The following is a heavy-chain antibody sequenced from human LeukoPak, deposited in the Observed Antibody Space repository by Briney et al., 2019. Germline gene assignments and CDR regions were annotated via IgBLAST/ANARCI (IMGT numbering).Heavy chain of an antibody. V-gene: IGHV3-30*18. CDR2: LSYDGSSK. J-gene: IGHJ4*02. CDR3: AKDLGLRYFDY. Sequence: GTSLRLSCAASGFVFSSYGMHWVRQAPGKGLELVAILSYDGSSKYYADSVKGRFTISRDNPKNTLYLQVNSLRAEDTAVYYCAKDLGLRYFDYWGQGTLVTVSS. D-gene: IGHD3-9*01. CDR1: GFVFSSYG.